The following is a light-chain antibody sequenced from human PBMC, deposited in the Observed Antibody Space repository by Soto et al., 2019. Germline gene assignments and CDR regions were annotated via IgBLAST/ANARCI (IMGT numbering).Light chain of an antibody. CDR1: HNINTI. J-gene: IGKJ5*01. CDR3: QQYNNWTIT. V-gene: IGKV3-15*01. CDR2: RAS. Sequence: EVVLTQSPATLSVSPGERATLSCRASHNINTILAWYQQKPGQAPRLLIYRASTRATGIPARFSGSGSGTEFALTITSLQSEDFAVYYCQQYNNWTITFGQGTRLEI.